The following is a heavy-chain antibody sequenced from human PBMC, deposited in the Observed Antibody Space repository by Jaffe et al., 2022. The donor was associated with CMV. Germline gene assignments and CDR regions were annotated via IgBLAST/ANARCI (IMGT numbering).Heavy chain of an antibody. J-gene: IGHJ4*02. Sequence: QVQLQESGPGLVKPSETLSLTCTVSGGSISGYYWTWIRQSPGKGLEWIGYIYYSGSTKYNPSLKSRVTISVDTSKNQFSLKLSSVTAADTAVYYCARSPSTCDFWSGYCYIDYWGQGALVTVSS. CDR2: IYYSGST. CDR1: GGSISGYY. D-gene: IGHD3-3*01. V-gene: IGHV4-59*01. CDR3: ARSPSTCDFWSGYCYIDY.